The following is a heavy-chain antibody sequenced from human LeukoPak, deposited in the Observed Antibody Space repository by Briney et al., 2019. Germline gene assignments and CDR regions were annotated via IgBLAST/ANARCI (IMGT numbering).Heavy chain of an antibody. CDR3: ATIYYDSSAYLYYFDY. J-gene: IGHJ4*02. V-gene: IGHV4-39*01. Sequence: SQTLSLTCTVSGGSIGTSSYYWGWIRQPPGKGLEWIGYIYYSGNTYYNPSLKSRLTMSVDTSKNQFSLKLSSVTAADTAVFYCATIYYDSSAYLYYFDYWGQGTLVTVSP. D-gene: IGHD3-22*01. CDR2: IYYSGNT. CDR1: GGSIGTSSYY.